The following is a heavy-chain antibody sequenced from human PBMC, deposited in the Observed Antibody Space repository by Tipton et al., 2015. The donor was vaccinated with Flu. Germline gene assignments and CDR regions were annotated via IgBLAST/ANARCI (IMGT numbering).Heavy chain of an antibody. CDR3: ARHTTYSGYSSGWYYFDY. V-gene: IGHV4-38-2*01. J-gene: IGHJ4*02. CDR1: GYSISSGYY. Sequence: TLSLTCAVSGYSISSGYYWGWIRQPPGKGLEWIGSIYHSGSTYYNPSLKSRVTISVDTSKKQSSLKLSSVTAADTAVYYCARHTTYSGYSSGWYYFDYWGQGTLVTVSS. D-gene: IGHD6-19*01. CDR2: IYHSGST.